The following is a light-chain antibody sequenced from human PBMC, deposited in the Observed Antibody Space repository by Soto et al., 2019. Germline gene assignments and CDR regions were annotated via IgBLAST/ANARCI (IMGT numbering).Light chain of an antibody. Sequence: EIVLTQSPGTLSLSPGERATLSCRASQSVSSKLAWYQQRPGQAPRLLIYSASTRATGIPARFSGSGLVTDFTLTISSLQPEDFATYYCQQSYSAPLTFGGGTKVDIK. CDR1: QSVSSK. CDR2: SAS. V-gene: IGKV3-15*01. J-gene: IGKJ4*01. CDR3: QQSYSAPLT.